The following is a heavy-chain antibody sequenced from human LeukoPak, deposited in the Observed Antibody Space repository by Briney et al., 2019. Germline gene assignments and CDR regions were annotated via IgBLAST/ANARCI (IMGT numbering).Heavy chain of an antibody. CDR3: SRGSAPAAYYYFDS. J-gene: IGHJ4*02. V-gene: IGHV4-31*03. D-gene: IGHD2-2*01. Sequence: SETLSLTCTVSGGSISSGIYYWSWIRQHPGKGLEWIGYIYYSGSTYYNPSLQSRVTISVDTSENQFSLKLSSVTAADTAVYFCSRGSAPAAYYYFDSWGQGTLVTVYS. CDR1: GGSISSGIYY. CDR2: IYYSGST.